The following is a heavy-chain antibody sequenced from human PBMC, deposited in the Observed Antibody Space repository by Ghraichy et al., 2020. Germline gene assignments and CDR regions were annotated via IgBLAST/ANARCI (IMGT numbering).Heavy chain of an antibody. J-gene: IGHJ4*02. V-gene: IGHV3-15*07. CDR1: GFTFSNAW. CDR3: TRGFYNWNDVLTTEFDY. Sequence: GGSLRLSCAASGFTFSNAWMNWVRQAPGKGLEWVGRIKSKTDGGTTDYAAPVKGIFTISRDDSKNTLYLQMNSLKTEDTAVYYCTRGFYNWNDVLTTEFDYWGQGTLVTVSS. CDR2: IKSKTDGGTT. D-gene: IGHD1-1*01.